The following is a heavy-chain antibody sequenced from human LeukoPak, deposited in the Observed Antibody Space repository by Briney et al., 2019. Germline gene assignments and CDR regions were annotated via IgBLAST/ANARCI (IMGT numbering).Heavy chain of an antibody. CDR3: ARSATVTTGYFDC. J-gene: IGHJ4*02. CDR2: IYPNGNT. V-gene: IGHV4-39*07. Sequence: SETLSLTCSVSGGSISSGGHYWGWIHQSPEKGLDWIGSIYPNGNTYYNPSVKSRVTISVDTSKNQFSLKLTSVTAAETAVYYCARSATVTTGYFDCWGQGALVTVSS. D-gene: IGHD4-17*01. CDR1: GGSISSGGHY.